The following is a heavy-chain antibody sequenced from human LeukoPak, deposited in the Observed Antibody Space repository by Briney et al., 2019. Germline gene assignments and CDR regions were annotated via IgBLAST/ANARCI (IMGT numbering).Heavy chain of an antibody. V-gene: IGHV3-7*04. D-gene: IGHD7-27*01. J-gene: IGHJ4*02. Sequence: GGSLKLSCAASGFTFSSYWMSWVRQAPGKGLEWVANIKQDGSEKQYVDSVKGRFAISRDNAENSLYLQMNSLKAEDTAVYYCGRFTRSGDSVYWGQGTLVTVSS. CDR1: GFTFSSYW. CDR2: IKQDGSEK. CDR3: GRFTRSGDSVY.